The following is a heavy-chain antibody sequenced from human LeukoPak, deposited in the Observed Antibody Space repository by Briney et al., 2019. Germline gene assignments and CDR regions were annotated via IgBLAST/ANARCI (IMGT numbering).Heavy chain of an antibody. CDR2: TNQDGSEK. V-gene: IGHV3-7*01. CDR3: ARGGAITMIRGVPGY. CDR1: GFTFSDYY. D-gene: IGHD3-10*01. J-gene: IGHJ4*02. Sequence: GGSLRLSCAASGFTFSDYYMSWIRQAPGKGLEWVATTNQDGSEKYYLDSVKGRFTISRDNAKNSLYLQMDSLRAEDTAVYYCARGGAITMIRGVPGYWGQGTLVTVSS.